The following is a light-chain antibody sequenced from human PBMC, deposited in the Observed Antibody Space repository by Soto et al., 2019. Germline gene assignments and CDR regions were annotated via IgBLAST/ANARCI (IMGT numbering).Light chain of an antibody. CDR2: GES. J-gene: IGKJ1*01. V-gene: IGKV3-20*01. CDR3: HKYGSSPRT. Sequence: EHVLTQSPGTLSLSPGDSATLSCRDSESVSSIYVAWYQQKTGQAPTLLIYGESTRATGIPDRLSGSGSGTDLNLTIDRLEPGDFAVYYCHKYGSSPRTFGQGTKVDIK. CDR1: ESVSSIY.